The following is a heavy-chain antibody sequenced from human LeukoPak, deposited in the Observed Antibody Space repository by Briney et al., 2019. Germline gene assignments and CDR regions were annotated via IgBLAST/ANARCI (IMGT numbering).Heavy chain of an antibody. D-gene: IGHD3-10*01. CDR3: TTAPTPWFGENEEGINFDY. V-gene: IGHV3-15*01. CDR2: IKSKTDGGTT. CDR1: GFPFSDDW. Sequence: GGSLRLSCAASGFPFSDDWMSWVRQAPGKGLEWVGRIKSKTDGGTTDYAAPVKGRFTISRDDSKNTLYLQMNSLKTEDTAVYYCTTAPTPWFGENEEGINFDYWGQGTLVTVSS. J-gene: IGHJ4*02.